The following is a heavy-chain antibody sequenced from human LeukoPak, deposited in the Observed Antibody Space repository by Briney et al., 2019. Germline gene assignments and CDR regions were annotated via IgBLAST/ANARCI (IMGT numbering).Heavy chain of an antibody. J-gene: IGHJ4*02. CDR2: INPNSGGT. CDR1: GYTFTGYY. CDR3: ARPGTLGYSGNYYYFDY. D-gene: IGHD1-26*01. V-gene: IGHV1-2*02. Sequence: ASVKVSCKASGYTFTGYYMHWVRQAPGQGLEWMGWINPNSGGTNYAQKFQGRVTMTRDTSISTAYMELSRLRSDDTAVYSCARPGTLGYSGNYYYFDYWGQGTLVTVSS.